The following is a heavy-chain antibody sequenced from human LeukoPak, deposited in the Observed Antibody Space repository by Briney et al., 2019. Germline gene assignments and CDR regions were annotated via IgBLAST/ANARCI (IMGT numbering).Heavy chain of an antibody. V-gene: IGHV3-7*01. CDR3: ARGKVSTYFDY. Sequence: GGSLRVSCAAPGFTFSGFWMSWVPQAPGKGRGGVAKIKQDGSEKYYVDSVKGRFTISRDNAKNSLYLQMNSLRAEDTAVYYCARGKVSTYFDYWGQGTLVTVSS. D-gene: IGHD5/OR15-5a*01. J-gene: IGHJ4*02. CDR2: IKQDGSEK. CDR1: GFTFSGFW.